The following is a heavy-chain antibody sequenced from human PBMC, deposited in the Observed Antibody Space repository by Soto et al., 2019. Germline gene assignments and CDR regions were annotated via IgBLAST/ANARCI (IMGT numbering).Heavy chain of an antibody. CDR1: GFTFSDYY. D-gene: IGHD6-19*01. V-gene: IGHV3-11*01. J-gene: IGHJ6*02. CDR2: ISSSGSTI. Sequence: PGGSLRLSCAASGFTFSDYYMSWIRQAPGKGLEWVSYISSSGSTIYYADSVKGRFTISRDNAKNSLYLQMDSLRAEDTAVYYCARAWGVADYYYYGMDVWGQGTTATVSS. CDR3: ARAWGVADYYYYGMDV.